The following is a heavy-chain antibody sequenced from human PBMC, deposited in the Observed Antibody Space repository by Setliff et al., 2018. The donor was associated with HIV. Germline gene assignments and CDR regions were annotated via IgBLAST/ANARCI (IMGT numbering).Heavy chain of an antibody. D-gene: IGHD1-26*01. V-gene: IGHV4-59*08. J-gene: IGHJ4*02. CDR1: DASISNYH. CDR2: IYSSGST. CDR3: ARRMSSGSYYDY. Sequence: TLSLTCTVSDASISNYHWSWIRQPPGKGLEWIGHIYSSGSTNYNPSLKSRVTISVDTSKNQISLKLSSVTAADTAVYYCARRMSSGSYYDYWGQGTLVTVSS.